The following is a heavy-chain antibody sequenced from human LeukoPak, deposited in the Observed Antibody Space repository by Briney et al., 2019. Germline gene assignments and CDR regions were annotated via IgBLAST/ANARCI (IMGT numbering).Heavy chain of an antibody. V-gene: IGHV3-23*01. CDR1: GFTFSGYT. CDR3: ARHLVYRSSHTDY. D-gene: IGHD6-13*01. Sequence: GGSLRLSCAASGFTFSGYTMSWVRQAPGKGLEWVSAISHSGASTNYADSVEGRFTIPRDNSKNTLFLQMHSLRADDTAVYYCARHLVYRSSHTDYWGQGTRVTVSS. J-gene: IGHJ4*02. CDR2: ISHSGAST.